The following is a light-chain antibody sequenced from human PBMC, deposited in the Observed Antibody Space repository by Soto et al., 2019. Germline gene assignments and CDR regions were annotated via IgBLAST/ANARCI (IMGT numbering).Light chain of an antibody. V-gene: IGKV1-5*03. Sequence: DIQMTQSPSTLSASVGDRVSITCRASQSISRQLAWYQQKPGKAPNLLIYQASNLETGVPSSFTGRGSGTEFTLTISSLQPDDLATYYRLQYQSSWTFGQGTKVEVK. CDR3: LQYQSSWT. CDR1: QSISRQ. CDR2: QAS. J-gene: IGKJ1*01.